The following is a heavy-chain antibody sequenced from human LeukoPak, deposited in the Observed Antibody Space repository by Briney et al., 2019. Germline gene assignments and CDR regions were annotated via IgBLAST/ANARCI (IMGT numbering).Heavy chain of an antibody. J-gene: IGHJ5*02. D-gene: IGHD3-9*01. CDR3: ARGQILRYFDWLNWFDP. Sequence: SETLSLTCAVYGGSFSGYYWSWIRRPPGKGLEWIGEINHSGSTNYNPSLKSRVTISVDTSKNQFSLKLSSVTAADTAVYYCARGQILRYFDWLNWFDPWGQGTLVTVSS. CDR1: GGSFSGYY. CDR2: INHSGST. V-gene: IGHV4-34*01.